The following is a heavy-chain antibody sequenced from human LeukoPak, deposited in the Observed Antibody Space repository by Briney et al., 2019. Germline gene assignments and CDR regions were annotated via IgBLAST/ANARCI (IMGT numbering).Heavy chain of an antibody. Sequence: GGSLRLSCAASGIAFNNYDMNWVRQAPGKGLEWVSAISGSGGSTYYAVSVKGRFTIPRDNSKNTLYLQMNSLRAEDTAVYYCAKEGGSSWYYFDFWGQGTLVTVSS. J-gene: IGHJ4*02. CDR1: GIAFNNYD. V-gene: IGHV3-23*01. CDR3: AKEGGSSWYYFDF. D-gene: IGHD6-13*01. CDR2: ISGSGGST.